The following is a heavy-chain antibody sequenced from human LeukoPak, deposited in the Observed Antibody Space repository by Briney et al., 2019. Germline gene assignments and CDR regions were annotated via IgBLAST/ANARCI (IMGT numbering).Heavy chain of an antibody. CDR3: ARLSRDGYKLPF. Sequence: SSETLSLTCTVSGGSIIDYYWSWIRQPPGKGLEWVGYISDIGSTNYNPSLKSRVTISVDTSKNQFSLKLTSVTAADTAVYYCARLSRDGYKLPFWGQGTLVTVSS. D-gene: IGHD5-24*01. J-gene: IGHJ4*02. CDR2: ISDIGST. V-gene: IGHV4-59*01. CDR1: GGSIIDYY.